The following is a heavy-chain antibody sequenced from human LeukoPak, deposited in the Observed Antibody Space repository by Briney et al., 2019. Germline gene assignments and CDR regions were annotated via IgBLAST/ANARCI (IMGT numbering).Heavy chain of an antibody. D-gene: IGHD3-22*01. CDR1: GFSLSTSGMC. J-gene: IGHJ4*02. Sequence: SGPTLVNPTQTLTLTCTFSGFSLSTSGMCVSWIRQPPGKALEWLARIDWDDDKYYSTSLKTRLTISKDTSKNQVVLTMTNMDPVDTATYYCARILCGYYGEGNDYWGQGTLVTVSS. CDR2: IDWDDDK. V-gene: IGHV2-70*11. CDR3: ARILCGYYGEGNDY.